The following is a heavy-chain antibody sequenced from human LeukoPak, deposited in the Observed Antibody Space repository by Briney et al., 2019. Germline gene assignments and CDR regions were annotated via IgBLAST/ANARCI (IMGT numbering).Heavy chain of an antibody. CDR1: GFTFSSYA. CDR3: AKSGELLWFGELDYYYMDV. D-gene: IGHD3-10*01. V-gene: IGHV3-23*01. J-gene: IGHJ6*03. Sequence: PGGSLRLSCAASGFTFSSYAMSLVRQAPGKELEWVSAISGSGGSTYYADSVKGRFTISRDNSKNTLYLQMNSLRAEDTAVYYCAKSGELLWFGELDYYYMDVWGKGTTVTVSS. CDR2: ISGSGGST.